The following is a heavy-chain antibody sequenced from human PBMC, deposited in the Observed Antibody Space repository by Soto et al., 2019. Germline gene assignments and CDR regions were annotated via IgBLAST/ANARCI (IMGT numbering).Heavy chain of an antibody. CDR2: IYYSGST. Sequence: QVQLQESGPGLVKPSQTLSLTCTVSGGSISSGGYYWSWIRQHPGKGLEWIGYIYYSGSTYYNPSLKSRVTRXXDXSXXQFSLKLSSVTAADTAVYYCARGDDSSGYYRRFDYWGQGTLVTVSS. J-gene: IGHJ4*02. CDR1: GGSISSGGYY. D-gene: IGHD3-22*01. V-gene: IGHV4-31*03. CDR3: ARGDDSSGYYRRFDY.